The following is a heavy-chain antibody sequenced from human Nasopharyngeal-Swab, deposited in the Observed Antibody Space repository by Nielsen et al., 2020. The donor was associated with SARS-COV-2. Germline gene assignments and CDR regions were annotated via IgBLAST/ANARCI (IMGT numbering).Heavy chain of an antibody. CDR1: GFTFSNAW. CDR3: TTDRHYDILTGYYYMDV. J-gene: IGHJ6*03. V-gene: IGHV3-15*01. Sequence: GESLKISCAASGFTFSNAWMSWVRQAPGKGLEWVGRIKSKTDGGTTGYAAPVKGRFTISRDDSKNTLYLQMNSLKTEDTAVYYCTTDRHYDILTGYYYMDVWGKGTTVTVSS. D-gene: IGHD3-9*01. CDR2: IKSKTDGGTT.